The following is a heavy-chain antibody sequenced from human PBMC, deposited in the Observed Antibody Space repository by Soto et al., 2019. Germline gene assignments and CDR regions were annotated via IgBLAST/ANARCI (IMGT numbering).Heavy chain of an antibody. CDR3: AREGLGYDFWSGYQSFDY. V-gene: IGHV3-11*06. Sequence: QVQLVESGGGLVKPGGSLRLSCAASGFTFSDYYMSWIRQAPGKGLEWVSYISSSSSYTNYADSVKGRFTISRDNAKNSLYLQMNSLRAEDTAVYYCAREGLGYDFWSGYQSFDYWGQGTLVTVSS. CDR2: ISSSSSYT. J-gene: IGHJ4*02. CDR1: GFTFSDYY. D-gene: IGHD3-3*01.